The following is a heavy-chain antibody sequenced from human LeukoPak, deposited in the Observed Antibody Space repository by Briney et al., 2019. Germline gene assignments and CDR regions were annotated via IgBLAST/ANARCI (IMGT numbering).Heavy chain of an antibody. CDR1: GFTFSSYA. J-gene: IGHJ4*02. CDR3: AKGTYYYDSSGYYLWYFDY. V-gene: IGHV3-23*01. D-gene: IGHD3-22*01. CDR2: ISGSGGST. Sequence: GGSLRLSCAASGFTFSSYAMSWVRQAPGKGLEWVSAISGSGGSTYYADSVKGRFTISRDNSKNTLYLQMNGLRAEDTAVYYCAKGTYYYDSSGYYLWYFDYWGQGTLVTVSS.